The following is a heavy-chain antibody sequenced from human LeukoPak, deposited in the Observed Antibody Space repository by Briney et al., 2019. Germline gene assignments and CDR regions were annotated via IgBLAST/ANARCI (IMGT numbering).Heavy chain of an antibody. Sequence: LGASVKVSCKASGYTFTGYYMHWVRQAPGQGLEWMGGINPNSGGTNYAQKFQGRVTMTRDTSISTAYMELSRLRSDDTAVYYCARVRVGCSSTSCYSPTPAFDYWGQGTLVTVSS. V-gene: IGHV1-2*03. CDR3: ARVRVGCSSTSCYSPTPAFDY. J-gene: IGHJ4*02. CDR2: INPNSGGT. CDR1: GYTFTGYY. D-gene: IGHD2-2*02.